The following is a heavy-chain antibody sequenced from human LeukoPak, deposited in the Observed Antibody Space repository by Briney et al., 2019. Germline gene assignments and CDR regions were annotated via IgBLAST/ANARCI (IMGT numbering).Heavy chain of an antibody. CDR3: ARVVVTAISY. CDR1: GGSISSGGYY. Sequence: SETLSLTCTVSGGSISSGGYYWGWIRQPPGKGLEWIGSIYHSGSTYYNPSLKSRVTISVDTSKNQFSLKLSSVTAADTAVYYCARVVVTAISYWGQGTLVIVSS. V-gene: IGHV4-39*07. D-gene: IGHD2-21*02. CDR2: IYHSGST. J-gene: IGHJ4*02.